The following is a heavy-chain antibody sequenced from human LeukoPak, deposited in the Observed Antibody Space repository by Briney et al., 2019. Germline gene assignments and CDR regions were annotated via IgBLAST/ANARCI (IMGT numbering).Heavy chain of an antibody. CDR1: GDSVSSNSAA. V-gene: IGHV6-1*01. CDR3: ARDHMRIQLWSYYYYYGMDV. J-gene: IGHJ6*02. D-gene: IGHD5-18*01. CDR2: TYYRSKWYN. Sequence: SQTLSLTCAISGDSVSSNSAAWNWIRQSPSRGLEWLGRTYYRSKWYNDYAVSVKSRITINPDTSKNQFSLQLNSVTPEDTAVYYCARDHMRIQLWSYYYYYGMDVWGQGTTVTVSS.